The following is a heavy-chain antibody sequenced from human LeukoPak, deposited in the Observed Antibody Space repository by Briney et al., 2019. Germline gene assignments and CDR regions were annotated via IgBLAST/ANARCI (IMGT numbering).Heavy chain of an antibody. CDR1: GGSNSSGGYS. J-gene: IGHJ5*02. V-gene: IGHV4-30-4*07. Sequence: PSETLSLTCAVSGGSNSSGGYSWSWIRQPPGKGLEWIGYIYYSGSTYYNPSLKSRVTISVDTSKNQFSLKLSSVTAADTAVYYCARLAAAGTTYNWFDPWGQGTLVTVSS. CDR2: IYYSGST. CDR3: ARLAAAGTTYNWFDP. D-gene: IGHD6-13*01.